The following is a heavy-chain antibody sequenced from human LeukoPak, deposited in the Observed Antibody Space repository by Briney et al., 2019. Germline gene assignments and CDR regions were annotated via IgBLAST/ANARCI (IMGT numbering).Heavy chain of an antibody. V-gene: IGHV4-34*01. D-gene: IGHD6-19*01. CDR3: ARGGAGWYVSVFDP. Sequence: SETLSLTCAVYGGSFSGYYWSWIRQPPGKGLEWIGEINHSGSTNYNPSLKSRVTISVDTSKNQFSLQLDSVTPEDTAVYYCARGGAGWYVSVFDPWGQGTLVTVSS. J-gene: IGHJ5*02. CDR2: INHSGST. CDR1: GGSFSGYY.